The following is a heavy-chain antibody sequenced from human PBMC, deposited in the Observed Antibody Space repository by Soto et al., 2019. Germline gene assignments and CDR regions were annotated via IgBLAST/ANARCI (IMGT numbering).Heavy chain of an antibody. J-gene: IGHJ4*02. V-gene: IGHV1-18*01. CDR2: ISAYNGNT. D-gene: IGHD3-22*01. CDR1: GYTFTSYG. Sequence: GASVKVSCKASGYTFTSYGISWVRQAPGQGLEWMGWISAYNGNTNYAQKLQGRVTMTTDTSTSTAYMELRSLRSDDTAVYYCARDLGYYYDSSGPDYWGQGTLVTVSS. CDR3: ARDLGYYYDSSGPDY.